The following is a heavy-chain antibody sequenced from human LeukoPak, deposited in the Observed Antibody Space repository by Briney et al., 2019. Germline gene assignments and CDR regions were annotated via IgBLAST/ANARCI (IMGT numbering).Heavy chain of an antibody. CDR3: TSYYYGSENYYDY. J-gene: IGHJ4*02. CDR2: IKSKTDGGTR. D-gene: IGHD3-10*01. V-gene: IGHV3-15*01. CDR1: GFTFSNAW. Sequence: SGGSLRLSCAASGFTFSNAWMSWVRQAPGKGLEWVGCIKSKTDGGTRDYAAPVKGRFTISRDDSENTLYLQNNSLKTEDTAVYYCTSYYYGSENYYDYWAQGTLVTVSS.